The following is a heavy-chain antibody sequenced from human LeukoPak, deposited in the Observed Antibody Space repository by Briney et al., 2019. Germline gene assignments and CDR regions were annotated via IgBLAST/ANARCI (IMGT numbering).Heavy chain of an antibody. J-gene: IGHJ4*02. D-gene: IGHD1-26*01. CDR3: AKDTGLVGATRYYFDY. CDR2: IWYDGSNK. CDR1: GFTFSSYG. V-gene: IGHV3-33*06. Sequence: GGSLRLSCAASGFTFSSYGMHWVRQAPAKGLEWVAVIWYDGSNKYYADSVKGRFTISRDNSQNTLYLQMNSLRVEDTAVYYCAKDTGLVGATRYYFDYWGQGTLVTVSS.